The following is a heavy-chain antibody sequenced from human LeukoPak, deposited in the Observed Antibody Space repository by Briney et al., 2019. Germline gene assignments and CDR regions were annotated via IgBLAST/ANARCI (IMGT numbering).Heavy chain of an antibody. CDR3: AKRGVVIRVILVGFHKEAYYFDS. Sequence: GRSLRLSCAVSGFTLSNYGMDWVREAPGKGLAWVAGISDSGGMSNYADSVKGRFTISRDNPKNTLYLQIDSLRAEHTAVYFCAKRGVVIRVILVGFHKEAYYFDSWGQGALVTVSS. J-gene: IGHJ4*02. D-gene: IGHD3-10*01. CDR1: GFTLSNYG. V-gene: IGHV3-23*01. CDR2: ISDSGGMS.